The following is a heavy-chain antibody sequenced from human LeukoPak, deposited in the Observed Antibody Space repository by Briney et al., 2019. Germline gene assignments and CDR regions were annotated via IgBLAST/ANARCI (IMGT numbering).Heavy chain of an antibody. CDR2: IFYSGST. V-gene: IGHV4-39*01. Sequence: PSETLSLTCTVSGGSLSSSTYCWGWIRQPPGKGLEWIGSIFYSGSTYYNPSLKSRVTISVDTSKNQFSLMLSSVTAADTAVYYCARRTGYSYYYMDVWGKGTTVTVSS. CDR1: GGSLSSSTYC. CDR3: ARRTGYSYYYMDV. D-gene: IGHD1-14*01. J-gene: IGHJ6*03.